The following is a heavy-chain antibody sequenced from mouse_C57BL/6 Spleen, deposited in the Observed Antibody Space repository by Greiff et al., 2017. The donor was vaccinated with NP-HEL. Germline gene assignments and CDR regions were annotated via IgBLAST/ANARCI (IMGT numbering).Heavy chain of an antibody. CDR3: ARREEFDYGPFDY. D-gene: IGHD1-1*01. J-gene: IGHJ2*01. CDR1: GYTFTDYY. Sequence: VQLQQSGPELVKPGASVKISCKASGYTFTDYYMNWVKQSPGKSLEWIGDINPTNGGTHYNQKFKGKATLTVDKSSSTAYMELRSLTSEDSAVYYCARREEFDYGPFDYWGKGTTLTVA. CDR2: INPTNGGT. V-gene: IGHV1-26*01.